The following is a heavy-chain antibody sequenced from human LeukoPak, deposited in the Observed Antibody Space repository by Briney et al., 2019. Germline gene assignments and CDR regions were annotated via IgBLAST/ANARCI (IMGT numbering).Heavy chain of an antibody. Sequence: PGGSLRLSCVVSGFTFGSYGMDWVRQAPEKGLEFVSGIYENGGTTYYADSVKGRFSISRDNSKNTLYLQMDSLRGEDTAVYYCAKDFRIGYSAHFDYWGQGALVTVSS. V-gene: IGHV3-23*01. CDR2: IYENGGTT. J-gene: IGHJ4*02. CDR1: GFTFGSYG. CDR3: AKDFRIGYSAHFDY. D-gene: IGHD2-21*01.